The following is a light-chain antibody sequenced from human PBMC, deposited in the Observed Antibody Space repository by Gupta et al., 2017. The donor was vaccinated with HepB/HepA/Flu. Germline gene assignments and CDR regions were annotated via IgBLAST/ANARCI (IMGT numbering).Light chain of an antibody. V-gene: IGKV3-20*01. CDR1: QSVSGSS. CDR3: QQYGSSPMCS. CDR2: GAS. Sequence: EIVLTQSHGTLSLSPGERATLSCRASQSVSGSSLAWYQQKPGQAPRLLIYGASTRATGIPDRFSGSGSGTDFTLTISRLEPEDFAVYYCQQYGSSPMCSFGQGTKLEIK. J-gene: IGKJ2*04.